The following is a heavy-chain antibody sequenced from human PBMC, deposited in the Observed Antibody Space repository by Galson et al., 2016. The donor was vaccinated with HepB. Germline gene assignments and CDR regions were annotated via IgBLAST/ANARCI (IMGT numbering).Heavy chain of an antibody. CDR2: ISDSGRDT. CDR1: GFAFDIHA. D-gene: IGHD3-22*01. J-gene: IGHJ5*02. V-gene: IGHV3-23*01. CDR3: AREKKSRSSGYLNWFDP. Sequence: SLRLSCAASGFAFDIHALLWVRQAPGKGLEWVSGISDSGRDTYYADSVKGRFTISRDNSRNTLYLQMSSLTADDTAVYYCAREKKSRSSGYLNWFDPWGQGTLVTVSS.